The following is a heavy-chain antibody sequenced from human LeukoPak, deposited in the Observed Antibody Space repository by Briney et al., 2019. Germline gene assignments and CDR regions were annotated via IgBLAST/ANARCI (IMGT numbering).Heavy chain of an antibody. CDR1: GGSISSYY. CDR3: ARTLYSSSSENYFDY. CDR2: IYYSGST. D-gene: IGHD6-6*01. Sequence: PSETLSLTCTVSGGSISSYYWSWIRQPPGKGLEWIGYIYYSGSTNYNPSLKSRVTISVDTSKNQFSLKLRSVTAADTAVYFCARTLYSSSSENYFDYWGQGTLVTVSS. J-gene: IGHJ4*02. V-gene: IGHV4-59*01.